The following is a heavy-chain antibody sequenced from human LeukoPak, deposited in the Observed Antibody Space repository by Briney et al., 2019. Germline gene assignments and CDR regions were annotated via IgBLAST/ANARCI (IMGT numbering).Heavy chain of an antibody. CDR1: GGSISSSSFH. D-gene: IGHD3-10*01. J-gene: IGHJ5*02. CDR3: ATLLWFGELSFSWFDP. Sequence: SKTLSLTCTVSGGSISSSSFHWGWIRQPPGKGLEWIGTIYYSGSTYYNPSLKSRVIISVDTSKNQFSLKLRSVTAADTAVYYCATLLWFGELSFSWFDPWGQGTLVTVSS. V-gene: IGHV4-39*01. CDR2: IYYSGST.